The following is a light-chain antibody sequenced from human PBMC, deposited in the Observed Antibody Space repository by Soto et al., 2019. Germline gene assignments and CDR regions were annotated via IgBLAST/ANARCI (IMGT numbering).Light chain of an antibody. CDR1: QSVSSN. J-gene: IGKJ1*01. Sequence: EIVMTQSPATLSLSPGARATLSCRASQSVSSNVAWYEQKPGQAPMILIYGASTSATSIPARFSGSGSGTAFTITISSMQSADYGVYYCDQYNNWTTRTFGQGTKVDIK. CDR2: GAS. V-gene: IGKV3-15*01. CDR3: DQYNNWTTRT.